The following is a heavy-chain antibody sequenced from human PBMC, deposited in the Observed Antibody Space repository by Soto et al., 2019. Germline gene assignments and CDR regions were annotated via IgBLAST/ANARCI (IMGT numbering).Heavy chain of an antibody. CDR2: INGDNGNT. V-gene: IGHV1-18*04. CDR1: GYSFSNNG. Sequence: QVQLVPSGAEVKKPGASVKVSCQASGYSFSNNGISWVRQAPGQGFEWMGWINGDNGNTNYAQKFQGRVTMTTDTSTSTAYMELRILRSDDTAVYYCARDLGYGDYGTDFWGQGTLVTVSS. J-gene: IGHJ4*02. CDR3: ARDLGYGDYGTDF. D-gene: IGHD4-17*01.